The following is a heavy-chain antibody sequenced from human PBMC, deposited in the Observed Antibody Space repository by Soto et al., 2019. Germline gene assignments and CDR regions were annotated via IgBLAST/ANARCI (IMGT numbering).Heavy chain of an antibody. D-gene: IGHD6-13*01. CDR3: ARALYYPPYSSSWYGGWFDP. CDR1: GYSFTSYW. J-gene: IGHJ5*02. V-gene: IGHV5-51*01. CDR2: IYPGDSDT. Sequence: SGESLKISCKGSGYSFTSYWIGWVRQMPGKGLEWMGIIYPGDSDTRYSPSFQGQVTISADKSISTAYLQWSSLKASDTAMYYCARALYYPPYSSSWYGGWFDPWGQGTLVTVSS.